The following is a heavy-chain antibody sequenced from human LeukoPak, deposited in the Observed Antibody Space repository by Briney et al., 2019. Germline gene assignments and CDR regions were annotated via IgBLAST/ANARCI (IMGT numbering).Heavy chain of an antibody. CDR3: AKVRWDNSGWYYLDY. Sequence: PGGSLRLSCAASGFSFKDYNMHWVRQAPGKGLEWVAVITYDGSNKYYTDSVKGRFTISRDNSKSTLYQQMNSLRAEDTAVYYCAKVRWDNSGWYYLDYWGQGTLVTVSS. D-gene: IGHD6-19*01. CDR1: GFSFKDYN. V-gene: IGHV3-30*18. CDR2: ITYDGSNK. J-gene: IGHJ4*02.